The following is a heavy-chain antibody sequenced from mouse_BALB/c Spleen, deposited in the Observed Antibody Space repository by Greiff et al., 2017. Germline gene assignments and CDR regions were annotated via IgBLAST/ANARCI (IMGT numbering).Heavy chain of an antibody. CDR2: ISSGSSTI. Sequence: DVHLVESGGGLVQPGGSRKLSCAASGFTFSSFGMHWVRQAPEKGLEWVAYISSGSSTIYYADTVKGRFTISRYNPKNTLFLQMTSLRSEDTAMYYCARSEEGFAYWGQGTLVTVSA. CDR3: ARSEEGFAY. CDR1: GFTFSSFG. V-gene: IGHV5-17*02. J-gene: IGHJ3*01.